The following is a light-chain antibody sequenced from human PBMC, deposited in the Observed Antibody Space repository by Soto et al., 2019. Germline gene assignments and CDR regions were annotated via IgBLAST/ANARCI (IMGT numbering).Light chain of an antibody. CDR3: AAGDDSLNAWA. CDR1: SSNMGRNT. Sequence: QSVLTQPPSASGTPGQRVTISCSGSSSNMGRNTVKWYRQLPGTAPKLLIGSSDQRPSGVPDRFSGSQSGTSASLAISGLQCVGEGDYISAAGDDSLNAWAFGGGPKLTVL. V-gene: IGLV1-44*01. J-gene: IGLJ3*02. CDR2: SSD.